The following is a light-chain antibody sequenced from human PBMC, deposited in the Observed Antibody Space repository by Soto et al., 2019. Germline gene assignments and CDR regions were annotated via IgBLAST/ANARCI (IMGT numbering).Light chain of an antibody. CDR3: QQYNSIRGT. CDR2: DAS. J-gene: IGKJ4*01. CDR1: QSISSW. Sequence: DIQMTQSPSTLSASVGDRVTITCRASQSISSWLAWYQQKPGKAPKLLIYDASSLESGVPSRFSGSGSGTEFTLIIISRQPADFATYYYQQYNSIRGTFGGGTKVEIK. V-gene: IGKV1-5*01.